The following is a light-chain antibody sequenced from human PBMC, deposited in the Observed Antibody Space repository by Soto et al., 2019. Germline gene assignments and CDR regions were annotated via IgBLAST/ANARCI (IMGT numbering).Light chain of an antibody. CDR2: AVS. V-gene: IGLV2-11*01. J-gene: IGLJ1*01. Sequence: QSALTQPRSVSGSPGQSVTISCTGTSSDVGTYNYVSWYQQHPGKAPKFMIYAVSKRPSGVPDRFSGSKSGNTASLTISGLQAEDEADYYCCSYATTNTLYVFGTGTKVTVL. CDR1: SSDVGTYNY. CDR3: CSYATTNTLYV.